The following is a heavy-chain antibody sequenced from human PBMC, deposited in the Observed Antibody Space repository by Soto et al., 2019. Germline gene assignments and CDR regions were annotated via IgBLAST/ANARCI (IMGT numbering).Heavy chain of an antibody. CDR1: GFTFSSYA. Sequence: EVQLLESGGGLVQPGGSLRLSCAASGFTFSSYAMSWVRQAPGKGLEWVSAISGSGGSTYYADSVKGRFTISRDNSKNTLYLQMNSLRAEDTAVYYCAKVDDYYGSGSDYPYFYYWGQGTLVTVSS. D-gene: IGHD3-10*01. J-gene: IGHJ4*02. CDR3: AKVDDYYGSGSDYPYFYY. CDR2: ISGSGGST. V-gene: IGHV3-23*01.